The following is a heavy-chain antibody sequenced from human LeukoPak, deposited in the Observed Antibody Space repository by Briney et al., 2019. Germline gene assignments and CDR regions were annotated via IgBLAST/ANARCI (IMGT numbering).Heavy chain of an antibody. J-gene: IGHJ4*02. V-gene: IGHV3-30-3*01. D-gene: IGHD3-3*01. CDR1: GFTFSSYA. CDR3: AREIHNNFWSGPGFDY. Sequence: GGSLRLSCAASGFTFSSYAMHWVRQAPGKGLEWVAIMSYDENIKYYADSVKGRFTISSDNSKNTVYLQVNRLRAEDTAVYYCAREIHNNFWSGPGFDYWGQGTLVTVSS. CDR2: MSYDENIK.